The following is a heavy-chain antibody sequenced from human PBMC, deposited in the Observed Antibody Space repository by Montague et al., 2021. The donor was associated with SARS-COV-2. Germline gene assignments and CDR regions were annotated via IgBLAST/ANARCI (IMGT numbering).Heavy chain of an antibody. J-gene: IGHJ6*02. CDR1: GDRVFNHSST. Sequence: CAISGDRVFNHSSTSNWDRDSPSTRLDFVCRTYYRSKWYNDYAVXVRGRVTINPDTSKNQFSLQLNSVTPEDTAIYYCTSGREGNYNVMDVWGQGTTVTVSS. CDR2: TYYRSKWYN. CDR3: TSGREGNYNVMDV. V-gene: IGHV6-1*01. D-gene: IGHD1-1*01.